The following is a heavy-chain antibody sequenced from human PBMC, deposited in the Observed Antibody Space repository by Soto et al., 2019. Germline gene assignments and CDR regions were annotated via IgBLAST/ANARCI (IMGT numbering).Heavy chain of an antibody. Sequence: KPSETLSLTCTVSGGSVTSVSYYWSWIRQPPGKGLEWIGYIYYTGTTHYNPSLKSRVTISIDTSKKQFSLKMSSVTAADTAVYYCARGRGVVPHYYGTEVWGQGTTVTVSS. CDR3: ARGRGVVPHYYGTEV. J-gene: IGHJ6*02. V-gene: IGHV4-61*01. D-gene: IGHD2-21*01. CDR2: IYYTGTT. CDR1: GGSVTSVSYY.